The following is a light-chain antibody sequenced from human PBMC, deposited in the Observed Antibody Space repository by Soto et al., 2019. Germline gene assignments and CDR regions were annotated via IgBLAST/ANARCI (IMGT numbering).Light chain of an antibody. V-gene: IGLV6-57*04. CDR1: SGTLASNY. CDR2: AYS. CDR3: QSYNHSNYWV. Sequence: NFMLTQPHSVSASPGKTATISCTRSSGTLASNYVQWYQQRPGSAPTTVIYAYSQRPSGVPDRFSGSIDSSSNSASLTISGLRTEDEADYYCQSYNHSNYWVFGGGTKLTVL. J-gene: IGLJ3*02.